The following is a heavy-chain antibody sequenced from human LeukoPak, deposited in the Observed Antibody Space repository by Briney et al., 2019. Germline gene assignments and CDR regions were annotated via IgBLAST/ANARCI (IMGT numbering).Heavy chain of an antibody. Sequence: GGSLRLSCAASGFTFSSYSMNWVRQAPGKGLEWVSSISSSSSYIYYADSVKGRFTTSRDNAKNSLYLQMNSLRAEDTAVYYCAREFRFGDTTTNNWGQGTLVTVSS. CDR1: GFTFSSYS. D-gene: IGHD3-10*01. CDR3: AREFRFGDTTTNN. V-gene: IGHV3-21*01. CDR2: ISSSSSYI. J-gene: IGHJ4*02.